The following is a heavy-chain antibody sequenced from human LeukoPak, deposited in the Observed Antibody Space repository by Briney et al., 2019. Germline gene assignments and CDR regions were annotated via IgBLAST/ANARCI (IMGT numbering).Heavy chain of an antibody. CDR3: ARWDYESSGYYSY. Sequence: GSLRLSFATSGFTLSNHGKDWGRPAPGKGPGGGAVIWYDGSKKYYADSVKGRFTISRDDSKNTLYLQMNSLRVEDTAVYYCARWDYESSGYYSYWGQGTLVTVSS. J-gene: IGHJ4*02. V-gene: IGHV3-33*01. D-gene: IGHD3-22*01. CDR2: IWYDGSKK. CDR1: GFTLSNHG.